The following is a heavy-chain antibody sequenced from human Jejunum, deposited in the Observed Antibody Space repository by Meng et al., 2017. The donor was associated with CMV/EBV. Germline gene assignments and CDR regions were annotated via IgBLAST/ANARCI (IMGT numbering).Heavy chain of an antibody. CDR3: ARGPGASTREGFDY. V-gene: IGHV4-4*07. CDR1: GGSVNNYY. Sequence: QVQLRESGPGLVKPSETLSLTCTGPGGSVNNYYWSWIRQSAGKGLEWIGRFYSSDTYNYHPSLDSRVTMSLDTSKNQFSLNLRSVTAADTATYYCARGPGASTREGFDYWGLGTLVTVSS. J-gene: IGHJ4*02. D-gene: IGHD1-26*01. CDR2: FYSSDTY.